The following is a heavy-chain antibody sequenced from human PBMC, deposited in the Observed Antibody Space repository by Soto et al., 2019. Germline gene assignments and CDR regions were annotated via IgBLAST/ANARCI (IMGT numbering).Heavy chain of an antibody. J-gene: IGHJ5*02. Sequence: ASVKVSCKASAGTFPHYALSWVRQAPGQGLEWMGGIIPVLATTTYAQKFQGRVSISADESTSTAYIELSSLNSGDTAVYYCACNWGNSLRNWLAPWGQGTLVTVSS. V-gene: IGHV1-69*13. CDR1: AGTFPHYA. CDR3: ACNWGNSLRNWLAP. D-gene: IGHD7-27*01. CDR2: IIPVLATT.